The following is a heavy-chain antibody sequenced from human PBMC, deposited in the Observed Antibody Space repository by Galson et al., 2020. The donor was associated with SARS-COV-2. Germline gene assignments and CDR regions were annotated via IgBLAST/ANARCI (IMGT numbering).Heavy chain of an antibody. CDR1: GGSFNDYY. Sequence: SQASETLSLTCAVYGGSFNDYYWSWIRQPPGKGLEWIGDINHGGSTKWFGDFNHGGSTNYNPSLKSRVTISVDTSKNQFSLKLTSVTAADTAVYYCARGATDLSMIVVVITSVSSYFDYWGQGTLVTVSS. D-gene: IGHD3-22*01. V-gene: IGHV4-34*01. J-gene: IGHJ4*02. CDR3: ARGATDLSMIVVVITSVSSYFDY. CDR2: INHGGSTKWFGDFNHGGST.